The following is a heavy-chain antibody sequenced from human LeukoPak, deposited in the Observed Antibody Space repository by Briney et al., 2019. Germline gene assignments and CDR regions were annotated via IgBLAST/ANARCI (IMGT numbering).Heavy chain of an antibody. D-gene: IGHD3-16*01. CDR2: INPDGGGT. V-gene: IGHV1-46*01. Sequence: ASVKVSCKASGYPFINYYIHWVRQAPGQGLEWMGIINPDGGGTTYAQKFQGRVTMTRDTSTRAVYMELSSLRSEDTAVYYCANTEVQMLISYYFDYWGQGTLVTVSS. CDR1: GYPFINYY. J-gene: IGHJ4*02. CDR3: ANTEVQMLISYYFDY.